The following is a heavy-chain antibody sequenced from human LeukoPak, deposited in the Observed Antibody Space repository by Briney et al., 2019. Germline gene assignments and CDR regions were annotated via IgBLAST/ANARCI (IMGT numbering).Heavy chain of an antibody. Sequence: GGSLRLSCAASGFIFSSNYMSWVRQAPGKGLEWVSVIYSGGSTYYSDSVKGRFTISRDNSKNTLYLQMNSLRAEDTAVYYCAREAYDFWSGWRYGMDVWGQGTTVTVSS. D-gene: IGHD3-3*01. CDR1: GFIFSSNY. J-gene: IGHJ6*02. CDR3: AREAYDFWSGWRYGMDV. CDR2: IYSGGST. V-gene: IGHV3-53*01.